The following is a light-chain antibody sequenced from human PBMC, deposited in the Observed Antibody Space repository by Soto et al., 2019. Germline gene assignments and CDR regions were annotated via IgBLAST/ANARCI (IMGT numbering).Light chain of an antibody. CDR3: SSYTSSSTRV. J-gene: IGLJ1*01. CDR1: SXDVGGYNY. Sequence: QSALTQPASVSGSPGQSITISCTGTSXDVGGYNYVSWYQQHPGKAPKLMIYEVSNRPSGVSNRFSGSKSGNTASLTISGLQAEDEADYYCSSYTSSSTRVFGTGTKVTVL. CDR2: EVS. V-gene: IGLV2-14*01.